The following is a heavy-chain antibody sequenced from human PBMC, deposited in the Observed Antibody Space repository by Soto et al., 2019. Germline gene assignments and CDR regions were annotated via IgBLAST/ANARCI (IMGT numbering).Heavy chain of an antibody. V-gene: IGHV4-39*01. D-gene: IGHD3-10*01. Sequence: PSETLSLTCTVSGGSISSSSYYWGWIRQPPGKGLEWIGSIYYSGSTYYNPSLKSRVTISVDTSKNQFSLKLSSVTAADTAVYYCARLDFDSMVRGVWQPSPEWYYFDYWGQGTLVTVSS. CDR2: IYYSGST. CDR1: GGSISSSSYY. CDR3: ARLDFDSMVRGVWQPSPEWYYFDY. J-gene: IGHJ4*02.